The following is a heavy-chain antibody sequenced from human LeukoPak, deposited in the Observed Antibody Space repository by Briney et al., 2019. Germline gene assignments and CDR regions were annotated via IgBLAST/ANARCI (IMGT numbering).Heavy chain of an antibody. Sequence: GGSLRLSCAASGSTFSSYAMHWVRQAPGKGLEWVAVIWYDGSNKYYADSVKGRFTISRDNSKNTLYLQMNSLRAEDTAVYYCARETLTYFYDSGSRHWGQGTLVTVSS. CDR2: IWYDGSNK. V-gene: IGHV3-33*01. J-gene: IGHJ4*02. CDR1: GSTFSSYA. D-gene: IGHD3-10*01. CDR3: ARETLTYFYDSGSRH.